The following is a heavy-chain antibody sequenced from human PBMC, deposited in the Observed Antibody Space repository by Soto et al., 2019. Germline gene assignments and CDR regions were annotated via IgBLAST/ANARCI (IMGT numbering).Heavy chain of an antibody. CDR2: MNPNSGNT. Sequence: QVQLVQSGAEVKKPGASVKVSCKASGYTFTSYDINWVRQATGQGLEWMGWMNPNSGNTGYAQKFRGRVTMTRNTSISQAYMERSSLRSEDTAVYYCASVPYYDSSGSYRHFDYWGQGTLVTVSS. CDR1: GYTFTSYD. CDR3: ASVPYYDSSGSYRHFDY. V-gene: IGHV1-8*01. D-gene: IGHD3-22*01. J-gene: IGHJ4*02.